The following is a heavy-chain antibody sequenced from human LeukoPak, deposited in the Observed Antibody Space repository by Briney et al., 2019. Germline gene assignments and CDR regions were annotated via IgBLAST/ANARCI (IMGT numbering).Heavy chain of an antibody. Sequence: SETLSLTCTVSGGSISSYYWSWIRQPAGKGLEWIGRIYTSGSTNYNPSLKSRVTMSVDTSKNQFSLKLSSVTAADTAVYYCARGGYYYDSSGYYTYYFDYWGQGTLVTVSS. V-gene: IGHV4-4*07. CDR1: GGSISSYY. CDR3: ARGGYYYDSSGYYTYYFDY. J-gene: IGHJ4*02. D-gene: IGHD3-22*01. CDR2: IYTSGST.